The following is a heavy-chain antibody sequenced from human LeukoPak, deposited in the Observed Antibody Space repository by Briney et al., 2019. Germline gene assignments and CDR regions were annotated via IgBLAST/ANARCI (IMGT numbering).Heavy chain of an antibody. CDR1: GFTFSSYA. D-gene: IGHD6-6*01. CDR3: AEVYDSSSSSWFDP. J-gene: IGHJ5*02. Sequence: GGSQRLSCAASGFTFSSYAMSWVRQAPGKGLEWVSAISGSGGSTYYADSVKGRFTISRDNSKNTLYLQMNSLRAEDTAVYYCAEVYDSSSSSWFDPWGQGTLVTVSS. CDR2: ISGSGGST. V-gene: IGHV3-23*01.